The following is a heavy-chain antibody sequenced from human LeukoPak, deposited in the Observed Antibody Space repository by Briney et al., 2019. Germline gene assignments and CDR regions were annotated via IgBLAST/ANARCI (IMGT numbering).Heavy chain of an antibody. D-gene: IGHD5-24*01. CDR1: GFTFSSYA. V-gene: IGHV3-23*01. Sequence: GGSLRLSCAASGFTFSSYAMSWVRKAPGKGLEWVSAISGSGGSTYYADSVKGRFTISRDNSKNTLYLQMNSLRAEDTAVYYCAKDRARDGYFDYWGQGTLVTVSS. CDR3: AKDRARDGYFDY. J-gene: IGHJ4*02. CDR2: ISGSGGST.